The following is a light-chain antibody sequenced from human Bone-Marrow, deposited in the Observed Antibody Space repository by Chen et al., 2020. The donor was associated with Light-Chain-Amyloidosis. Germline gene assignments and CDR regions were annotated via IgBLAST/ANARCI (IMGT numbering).Light chain of an antibody. CDR1: DLPTKY. V-gene: IGLV3-25*03. J-gene: IGLJ2*01. CDR2: RDT. CDR3: QSADSSGTYEVI. Sequence: YELPQPPSVPVSPGQTARSTCPGDDLPTKYAYWYQQKPGQAPVLVIHRDTERPSGISERFSGSSSGTTATLTISGVQAEDEADYHCQSADSSGTYEVIFGGGTKLTVL.